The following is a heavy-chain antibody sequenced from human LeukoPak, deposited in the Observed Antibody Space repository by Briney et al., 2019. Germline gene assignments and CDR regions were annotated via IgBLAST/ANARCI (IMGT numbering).Heavy chain of an antibody. J-gene: IGHJ3*02. CDR3: AEVPTRVIGAFDI. Sequence: PGRSLRLSCAASGFTFSNYGMHWVRQAPGKGLEWVAVIWYDGSNGYYADSVKGRFTISRDNSKNTLYLQMNSLRVEDTAVYYCAEVPTRVIGAFDIWGQGTMVTVSS. CDR1: GFTFSNYG. V-gene: IGHV3-33*06. CDR2: IWYDGSNG. D-gene: IGHD3-16*02.